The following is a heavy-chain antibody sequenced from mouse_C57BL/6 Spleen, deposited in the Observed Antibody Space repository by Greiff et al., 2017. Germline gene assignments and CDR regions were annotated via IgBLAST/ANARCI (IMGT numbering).Heavy chain of an antibody. CDR1: GYTFTSYW. D-gene: IGHD1-1*01. J-gene: IGHJ3*01. CDR3: ARVHYCGSRPDWFAY. CDR2: IYPGSGST. Sequence: QVQLQQPGAELVKPGASVKMSCKASGYTFTSYWITWVKQRPGQGLEWIGDIYPGSGSTNYNAKFKSKATLTVDTSSSTAYMQLSSLTSEDSAVYDCARVHYCGSRPDWFAYWGQGTLVTVSA. V-gene: IGHV1-55*01.